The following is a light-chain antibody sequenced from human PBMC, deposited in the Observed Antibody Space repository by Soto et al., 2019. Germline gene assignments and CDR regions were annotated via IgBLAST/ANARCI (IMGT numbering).Light chain of an antibody. Sequence: QSALTQPASVSGSPGQSITISCTGTSSDVGGYNYVSWYQQHPGKAPKLMIYDVSNRPSGVSNRFSGSKSGNTASLTISGLQAEDEADYYCCSYTSSSTPVVFGAGTKVTVL. J-gene: IGLJ2*01. CDR1: SSDVGGYNY. CDR3: CSYTSSSTPVV. CDR2: DVS. V-gene: IGLV2-14*03.